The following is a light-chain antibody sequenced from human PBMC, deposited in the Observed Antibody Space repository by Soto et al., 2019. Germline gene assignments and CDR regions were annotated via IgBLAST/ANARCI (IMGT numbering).Light chain of an antibody. J-gene: IGKJ2*01. Sequence: DIQMTQSPSSLSASVGDRVTITCRASQSISSYLNWYQQKPGKAAKLLIYAASSLQSGVPSRLSGRGSGTDFTLTISSLPPEDFATYYCQQSYGTPYTFGQGTQGDIK. CDR3: QQSYGTPYT. CDR2: AAS. CDR1: QSISSY. V-gene: IGKV1-39*01.